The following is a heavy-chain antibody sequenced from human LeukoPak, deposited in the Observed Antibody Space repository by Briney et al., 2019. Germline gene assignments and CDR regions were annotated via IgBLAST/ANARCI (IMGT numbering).Heavy chain of an antibody. CDR1: GFTFSSYS. D-gene: IGHD3-22*01. CDR2: ISSSSSYI. V-gene: IGHV3-21*01. Sequence: GGSLRLSCAASGFTFSSYSMNWVRQAPGKGLEWVSSISSSSSYIYYADSVKGRFTISRDNAKNSLYLQMNSLRAEDTAVYYCARDSADYDSSGLDFDYWGQGTLVTVSS. J-gene: IGHJ4*02. CDR3: ARDSADYDSSGLDFDY.